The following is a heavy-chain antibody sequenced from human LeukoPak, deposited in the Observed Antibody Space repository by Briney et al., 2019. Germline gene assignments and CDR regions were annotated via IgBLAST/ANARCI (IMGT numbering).Heavy chain of an antibody. V-gene: IGHV4-39*07. D-gene: IGHD1-1*01. Sequence: SETLSLTCTVSGGSISSSSYYWGWIRQPPGKGLEWIGSIYYSGSTYYNPSLKSRVTISVDTSKNQFSLKLSSVTAADTAVYYCARHVVGTTGCYDYWGQGTLVTVSS. CDR2: IYYSGST. J-gene: IGHJ4*02. CDR3: ARHVVGTTGCYDY. CDR1: GGSISSSSYY.